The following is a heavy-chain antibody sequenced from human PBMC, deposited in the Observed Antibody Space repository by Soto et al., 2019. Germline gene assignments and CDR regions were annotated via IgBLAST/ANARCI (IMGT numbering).Heavy chain of an antibody. CDR2: MNPNSGNT. CDR1: GYTFTSYD. D-gene: IGHD2-15*01. J-gene: IGHJ6*03. V-gene: IGHV1-8*01. CDR3: HVVVVAATYSYYYMDV. Sequence: ASVKVSCKASGYTFTSYDINWVRQATGQGPEWMGWMNPNSGNTGYAQKFQGRVTMTRNTSISTAYMELSSLRSEDTAVYYCHVVVVAATYSYYYMDVWGKGTTVTVSS.